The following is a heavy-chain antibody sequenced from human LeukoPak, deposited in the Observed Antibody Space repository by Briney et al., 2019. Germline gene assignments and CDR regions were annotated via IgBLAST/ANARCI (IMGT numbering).Heavy chain of an antibody. Sequence: SETLSLTCTVSGGSISSGSYYWSWIRQPAGKGLEWIGRIYTSGSTNYNPSLKSRVTISVDTSKNQFSLKLSSVTAADTAVYYCARAGMVYASYYYYYMDVWGKGTTVTVSS. V-gene: IGHV4-61*02. J-gene: IGHJ6*03. D-gene: IGHD2-8*01. CDR1: GGSISSGSYY. CDR3: ARAGMVYASYYYYYMDV. CDR2: IYTSGST.